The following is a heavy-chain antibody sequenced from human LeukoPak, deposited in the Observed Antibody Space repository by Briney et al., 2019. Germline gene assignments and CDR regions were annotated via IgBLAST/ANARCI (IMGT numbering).Heavy chain of an antibody. J-gene: IGHJ6*03. Sequence: ASVKVSCKASGYTFNTYGITWVRQAPGQGLEWMGWINPNSGGTNYEQKFQGRVTTTRDTSISTAYMELSRLRSDDTAVYYCATGIAVAGTGIGDYYYYYYMDVWGKGTTVTISS. D-gene: IGHD6-19*01. CDR2: INPNSGGT. CDR1: GYTFNTYG. CDR3: ATGIAVAGTGIGDYYYYYYMDV. V-gene: IGHV1-2*02.